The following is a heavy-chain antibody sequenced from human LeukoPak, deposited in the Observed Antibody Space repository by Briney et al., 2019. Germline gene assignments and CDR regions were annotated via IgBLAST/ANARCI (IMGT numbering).Heavy chain of an antibody. V-gene: IGHV1-8*01. J-gene: IGHJ5*02. CDR3: ARSRGSSGYLHNWFDP. CDR1: GYTFTSYD. Sequence: ASVKVSCKASGYTFTSYDINWVRQATGQGLEWMGWMNPNSGNTGYAQKFQGRVTMTRNTSISTAYMELSSLRSEDTAVYYCARSRGSSGYLHNWFDPWGQGTLVTVSS. CDR2: MNPNSGNT. D-gene: IGHD3-22*01.